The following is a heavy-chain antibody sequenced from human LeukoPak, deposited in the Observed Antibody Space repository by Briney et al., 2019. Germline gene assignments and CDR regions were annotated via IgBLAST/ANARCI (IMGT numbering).Heavy chain of an antibody. CDR3: TTGYDYGDPGYFDY. CDR2: IKSKTDGGTT. J-gene: IGHJ4*02. CDR1: GFIFSNAW. D-gene: IGHD4-17*01. V-gene: IGHV3-15*01. Sequence: PGGSLRLSCAASGFIFSNAWMSWVRQAPGKGLEWVGRIKSKTDGGTTDYAAPVKGRFTISRDDSKNTLYLQMNSLKTEDTAVYYCTTGYDYGDPGYFDYWGQGTLVTVSS.